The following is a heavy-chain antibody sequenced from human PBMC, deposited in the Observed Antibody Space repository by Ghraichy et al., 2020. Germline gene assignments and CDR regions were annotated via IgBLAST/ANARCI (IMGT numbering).Heavy chain of an antibody. CDR1: GFTFSSYS. CDR2: IGNSGISS. Sequence: ETLRLSCAASGFTFSSYSMNWVRQAPGKGLEWVSFIGNSGISSYYADSVKGRFTISRDNSKNSVYLAMKRLRAEDTAMCYCMRDGCSGRSGPFYNWGQGALVTVSS. V-gene: IGHV3-48*04. CDR3: MRDGCSGRSGPFYN. J-gene: IGHJ4*02. D-gene: IGHD6-25*01.